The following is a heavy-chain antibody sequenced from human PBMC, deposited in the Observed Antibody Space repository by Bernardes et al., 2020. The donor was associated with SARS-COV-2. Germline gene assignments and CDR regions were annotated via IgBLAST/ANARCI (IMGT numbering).Heavy chain of an antibody. J-gene: IGHJ4*02. CDR2: IWYDGSKK. Sequence: GSLRLSCTTSGFIFRNYGMHWVRQSPGKGLEWMAIIWYDGSKKYYADSAKGRFTISRDNSRDTVYLDMNSLRDDDTAIYHCARSAYYDSRDYRIDFWGQGTLVTVSS. V-gene: IGHV3-33*01. D-gene: IGHD3-22*01. CDR1: GFIFRNYG. CDR3: ARSAYYDSRDYRIDF.